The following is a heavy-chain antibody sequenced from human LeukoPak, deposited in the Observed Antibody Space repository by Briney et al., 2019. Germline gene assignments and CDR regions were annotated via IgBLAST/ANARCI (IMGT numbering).Heavy chain of an antibody. V-gene: IGHV3-20*04. CDR1: GLSIGDYT. CDR3: ARSRGTTGTRVSFDY. CDR2: INWNGGST. D-gene: IGHD1-1*01. Sequence: GGSLRLSCEASGLSIGDYTMHWVRQVPGKGLEWVSGINWNGGSTGYADSVKGRFTISRDNAKNSLYLQMNSLRAEDTALYYCARSRGTTGTRVSFDYWGQGTLVTVSS. J-gene: IGHJ4*02.